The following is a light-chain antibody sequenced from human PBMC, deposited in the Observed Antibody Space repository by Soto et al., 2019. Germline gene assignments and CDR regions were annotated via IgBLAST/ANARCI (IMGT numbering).Light chain of an antibody. J-gene: IGKJ4*01. CDR2: GAF. Sequence: EIVMTQSPATLSVSPGERATLSCRASQSVSSDLAWYQQKPGQAPRLLIYGAFTKATGIPATFSGSGSGTEFTLPITSLQYEDFAVYYCQQYNEWPLTFGGGTKVEIK. CDR1: QSVSSD. CDR3: QQYNEWPLT. V-gene: IGKV3-15*01.